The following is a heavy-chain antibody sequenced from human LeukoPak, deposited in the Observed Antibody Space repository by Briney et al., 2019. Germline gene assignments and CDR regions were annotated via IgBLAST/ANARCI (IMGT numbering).Heavy chain of an antibody. CDR1: GGSFSGYY. CDR2: IYYSGST. Sequence: SETLSLTCAVYGGSFSGYYWGWIRQPPGKGLEWIGTIYYSGSTYYNPSLKSRVTISVDTSKNHFSLKLSSVTAADTAVYYCARLDLLRYRGKGFDSWGQGTLVTVSS. V-gene: IGHV4-39*02. CDR3: ARLDLLRYRGKGFDS. J-gene: IGHJ4*02. D-gene: IGHD3-9*01.